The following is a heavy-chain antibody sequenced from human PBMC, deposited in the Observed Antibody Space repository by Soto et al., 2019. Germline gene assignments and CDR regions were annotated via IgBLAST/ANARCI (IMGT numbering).Heavy chain of an antibody. D-gene: IGHD2-8*01. J-gene: IGHJ4*02. CDR2: IHYSGTT. CDR1: GTSISSYY. CDR3: ARYNSYAIDY. V-gene: IGHV4-59*01. Sequence: ETLSLTCTVSGTSISSYYWSWIRQPPGKGLEWIANIHYSGTTNYNPSLASRVTLSVDTSKNQFSLKMTSVTAADRAMYFCARYNSYAIDYWGRGTLVTVSS.